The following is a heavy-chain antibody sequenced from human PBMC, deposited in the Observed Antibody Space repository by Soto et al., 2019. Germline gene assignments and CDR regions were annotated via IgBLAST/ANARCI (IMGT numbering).Heavy chain of an antibody. CDR1: GGTFSSYA. D-gene: IGHD6-19*01. Sequence: GASVKVSGKASGGTFSSYAISWVRQAPGQGLEWMGGIIPIFGTANYAQKFQGRVTITADKSTSTAYMELSSLRSEDTAVYYCARDSGRGWYFDYWGQGTLVTVSS. J-gene: IGHJ4*02. CDR3: ARDSGRGWYFDY. CDR2: IIPIFGTA. V-gene: IGHV1-69*06.